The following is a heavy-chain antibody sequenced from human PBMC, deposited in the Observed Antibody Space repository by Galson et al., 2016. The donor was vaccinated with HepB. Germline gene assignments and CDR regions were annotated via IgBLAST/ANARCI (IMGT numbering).Heavy chain of an antibody. V-gene: IGHV4-59*01. CDR3: TRESWRALNWFDP. D-gene: IGHD5-12*01. J-gene: IGHJ5*02. CDR2: IYYTGST. Sequence: SETLSLTCTVSGGSLSGFYWSWIRQPPGKGLEWIGYIYYTGSTNYNPSLESRVTISIDRSTNQFSLSLSSVTAADTAVYYCTRESWRALNWFDPWGQGTLVTVSS. CDR1: GGSLSGFY.